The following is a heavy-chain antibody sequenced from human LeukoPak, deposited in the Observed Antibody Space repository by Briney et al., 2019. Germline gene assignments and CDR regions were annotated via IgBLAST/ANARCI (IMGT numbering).Heavy chain of an antibody. V-gene: IGHV5-10-1*01. Sequence: GESLAISCKGSGYSFTNYWISWVRQMLGKGLEWMGRIDPSDSYTKYSPSFEGHVTISVDKSISTAFLQWNSLKASDSAMYYCATGASKVTTDFANYWGQGTQVAVSS. D-gene: IGHD4-17*01. CDR1: GYSFTNYW. J-gene: IGHJ4*02. CDR3: ATGASKVTTDFANY. CDR2: IDPSDSYT.